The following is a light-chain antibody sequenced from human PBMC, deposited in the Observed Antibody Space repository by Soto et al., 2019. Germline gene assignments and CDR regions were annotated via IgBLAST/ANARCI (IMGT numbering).Light chain of an antibody. CDR2: KAS. CDR1: RSVDSW. Sequence: DIQMTQSPSTLSAFVGDRVTITCRASRSVDSWVAWYQQKPGKAPKLLLFKASLSQTGAPLRFSGSGSGTEFTRTISSLQPDDSATYYCQQYASYSSLTFGGGTKVEI. CDR3: QQYASYSSLT. J-gene: IGKJ4*01. V-gene: IGKV1-5*03.